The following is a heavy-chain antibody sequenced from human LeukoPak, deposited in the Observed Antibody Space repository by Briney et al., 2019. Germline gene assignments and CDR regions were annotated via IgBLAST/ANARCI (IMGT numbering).Heavy chain of an antibody. CDR3: ARSSFGSHRQDGMDV. CDR1: GFTVSSYG. D-gene: IGHD1-26*01. Sequence: SGGSLRLSCAASGFTVSSYGMHGVCQAPGKGLEWVAVIWYDGGNKYYADSVKGRFTISRDNSKNTVYLQMNSLRADDTAVYYCARSSFGSHRQDGMDVWGQGTTVTVSS. V-gene: IGHV3-33*01. J-gene: IGHJ6*02. CDR2: IWYDGGNK.